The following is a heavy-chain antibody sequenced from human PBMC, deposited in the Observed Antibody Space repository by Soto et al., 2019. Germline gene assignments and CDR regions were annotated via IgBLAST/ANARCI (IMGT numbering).Heavy chain of an antibody. Sequence: ASVKVSCKASGYTFTSYYMHWVRQAPGQGLEWMGIINPSGGSTSYAQKFQGRVTMTTDTSTSTAYMELRSLRSDDTAVYYCARDPRMGGRTYYFDYWGQGTLVTVSS. D-gene: IGHD3-16*01. CDR1: GYTFTSYY. J-gene: IGHJ4*02. V-gene: IGHV1-46*01. CDR2: INPSGGST. CDR3: ARDPRMGGRTYYFDY.